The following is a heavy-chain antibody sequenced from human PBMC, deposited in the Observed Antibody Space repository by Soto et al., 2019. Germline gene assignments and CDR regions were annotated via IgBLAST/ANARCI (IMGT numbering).Heavy chain of an antibody. J-gene: IGHJ4*02. V-gene: IGHV4-59*08. CDR3: AGNWDWGSLAY. CDR1: GASISSDY. CDR2: IYYGGSI. D-gene: IGHD7-27*01. Sequence: SETLSLTCTVSGASISSDYWSWVRQPPGKGLEWIGFIYYGGSINYNPSLESRAAISVDTSKNQFSLKLTSVTAADTAVYYCAGNWDWGSLAYWGQGTLVTVSS.